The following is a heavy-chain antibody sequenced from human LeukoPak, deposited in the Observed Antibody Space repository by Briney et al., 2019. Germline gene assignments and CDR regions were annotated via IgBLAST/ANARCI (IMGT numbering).Heavy chain of an antibody. J-gene: IGHJ5*02. D-gene: IGHD3-3*01. Sequence: GGSLRLSCAASGFIFSSYWMSWVRQAPGKGLEWVANIKQDGSEKYYVDSVKGRFTISRDNAKNSLYLLMNSLRAEDTAVYYCARGRGLTIFGVISWFDPWGQGTLVTVSS. CDR1: GFIFSSYW. CDR3: ARGRGLTIFGVISWFDP. V-gene: IGHV3-7*01. CDR2: IKQDGSEK.